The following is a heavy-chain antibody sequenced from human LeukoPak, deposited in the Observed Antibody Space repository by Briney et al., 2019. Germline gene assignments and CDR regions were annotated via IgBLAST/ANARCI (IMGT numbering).Heavy chain of an antibody. CDR3: ARRRRGAMANYYNWFDP. D-gene: IGHD2-2*01. CDR1: AYSISSTYY. J-gene: IGHJ5*02. V-gene: IGHV4-38-2*02. CDR2: MYDSGST. Sequence: KTSETLSLTCTFSAYSISSTYYWGWIRQPPGKGLEWIGSMEWIGSMYDSGSTYYNPSLKSRVTISVDTSKNQFSLKVRSVTAADTAVYYCARRRRGAMANYYNWFDPWGQGTLVTVSS.